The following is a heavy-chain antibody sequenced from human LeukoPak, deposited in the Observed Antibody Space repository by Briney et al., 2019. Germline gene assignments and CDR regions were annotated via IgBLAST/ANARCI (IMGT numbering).Heavy chain of an antibody. CDR3: ARVAAAGFAYDKFDP. D-gene: IGHD6-13*01. V-gene: IGHV1-46*01. CDR2: INPSGAST. J-gene: IGHJ5*02. CDR1: GYTFTSYY. Sequence: ASVKVSCKASGYTFTSYYMHWVRQAPGQGLEWMGIINPSGASTNYAHKFQGRVNMTRDTSTNTVYMELGSLRSEDTAVYYCARVAAAGFAYDKFDPWGQGTLVSV.